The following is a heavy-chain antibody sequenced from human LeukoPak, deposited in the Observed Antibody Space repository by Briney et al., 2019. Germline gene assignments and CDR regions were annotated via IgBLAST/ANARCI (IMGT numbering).Heavy chain of an antibody. CDR3: ARYCGGDCYGMDV. V-gene: IGHV3-7*01. J-gene: IGHJ6*02. CDR2: IKQDGSEK. Sequence: LSLTCAVSGGSISSSNWWSWVRQAPGKGLEWVANIKQDGSEKDYVDSVKGRFTISRDNAKNSLYLQMNSLRAEDTAVYYCARYCGGDCYGMDVWGQGTTVTISS. CDR1: GGSISSSNW. D-gene: IGHD2-21*01.